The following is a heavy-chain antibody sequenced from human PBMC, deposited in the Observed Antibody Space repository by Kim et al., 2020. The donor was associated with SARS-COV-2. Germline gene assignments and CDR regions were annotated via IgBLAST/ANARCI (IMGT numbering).Heavy chain of an antibody. CDR1: GFTFSSYA. Sequence: GGSLRLSCAASGFTFSSYAMHWVRQAPGKGLEWVAVISYDGSNKYYADSVKGRFTISRDNSKNTLYLQMNSLRAEDTAVYYCARSEYAFDIWGQGTMVTVSS. CDR2: ISYDGSNK. V-gene: IGHV3-30-3*01. J-gene: IGHJ3*02. CDR3: ARSEYAFDI.